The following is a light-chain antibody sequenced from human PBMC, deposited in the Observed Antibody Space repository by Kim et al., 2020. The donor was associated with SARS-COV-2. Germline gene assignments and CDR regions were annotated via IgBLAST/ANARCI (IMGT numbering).Light chain of an antibody. CDR2: GAS. V-gene: IGKV3-20*01. J-gene: IGKJ4*01. CDR1: QSVSSSY. Sequence: PPGARAPLSRCSRQSVSSSYLALYQQKLGQAPMLLIYGASSRATGIPDRVSGSGSGTDFTLAISRLEPEDFAVYYCQQYGSSPLTFGGGTKVDIK. CDR3: QQYGSSPLT.